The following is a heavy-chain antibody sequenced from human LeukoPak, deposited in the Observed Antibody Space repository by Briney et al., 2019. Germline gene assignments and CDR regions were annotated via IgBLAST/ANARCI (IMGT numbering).Heavy chain of an antibody. J-gene: IGHJ4*02. CDR2: INHSGST. CDR3: ARHGDKDIVVVPAAPHFDY. CDR1: GGSFSGYY. V-gene: IGHV4-34*01. D-gene: IGHD2-2*01. Sequence: SETLSLTCAVYGGSFSGYYWSWIRQPPGKGLEWIGEINHSGSTNYNPSLKSRVTISVDTSKNQFSLKLSSVTAADTAVYYCARHGDKDIVVVPAAPHFDYWGQGTLVTVSS.